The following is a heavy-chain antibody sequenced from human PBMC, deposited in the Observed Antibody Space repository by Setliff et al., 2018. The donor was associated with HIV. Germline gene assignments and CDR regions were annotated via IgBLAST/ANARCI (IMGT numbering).Heavy chain of an antibody. J-gene: IGHJ3*02. Sequence: ASVKISCKASGYAFTIYYMHWVRQAPGQGLEWMGIINPSGGSTSYAQKFQGRVTMTRDTSTSTVYMELSSLRSEDTAVYYCASSSGYHYRDAFDIWGQGTMVTVSS. V-gene: IGHV1-46*01. CDR2: INPSGGST. CDR1: GYAFTIYY. D-gene: IGHD5-12*01. CDR3: ASSSGYHYRDAFDI.